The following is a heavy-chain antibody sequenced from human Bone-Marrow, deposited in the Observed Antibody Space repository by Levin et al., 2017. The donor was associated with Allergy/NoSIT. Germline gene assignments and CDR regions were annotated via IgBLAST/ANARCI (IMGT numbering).Heavy chain of an antibody. CDR3: ARDRNRSPGDYYYYMDV. V-gene: IGHV3-48*03. Sequence: GESLKISCAASGFTFSSYEMNWVRQAPGKGLEWVSYISSSGSTIYYADSVKGRFTISRDNAKNSLYLQMNSLRAEDTAVYYCARDRNRSPGDYYYYMDVWGKGTTVTVSS. CDR1: GFTFSSYE. J-gene: IGHJ6*03. D-gene: IGHD1-14*01. CDR2: ISSSGSTI.